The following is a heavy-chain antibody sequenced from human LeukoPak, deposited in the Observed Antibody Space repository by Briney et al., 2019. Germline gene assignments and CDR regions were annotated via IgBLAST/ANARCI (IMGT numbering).Heavy chain of an antibody. Sequence: GGSLRLSCAASGFTFSSYWMSWVRQAPGRGLEWVANIKQDGSEKYYVDSVKGRFTISRDNAKNSLYLQMNSLRAEDTAVYYCARAVGANWFDPWGQGTLVTVSS. V-gene: IGHV3-7*01. CDR2: IKQDGSEK. D-gene: IGHD1-26*01. CDR1: GFTFSSYW. J-gene: IGHJ5*02. CDR3: ARAVGANWFDP.